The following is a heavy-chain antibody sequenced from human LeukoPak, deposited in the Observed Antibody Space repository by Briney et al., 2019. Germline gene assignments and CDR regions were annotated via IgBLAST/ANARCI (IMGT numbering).Heavy chain of an antibody. D-gene: IGHD3-10*01. V-gene: IGHV4-39*01. CDR1: GGSINSSSYY. CDR3: ARSSMFRGVTVDY. J-gene: IGHJ4*02. CDR2: IYHSGYT. Sequence: SETLSLTCAVSGGSINSSSYYWGWIRQPPGKALEWIGSIYHSGYTYYDPSLKSRVTISVDTSKNQFSLKLSSVTAADTAVYYCARSSMFRGVTVDYWGQGTLVTVSS.